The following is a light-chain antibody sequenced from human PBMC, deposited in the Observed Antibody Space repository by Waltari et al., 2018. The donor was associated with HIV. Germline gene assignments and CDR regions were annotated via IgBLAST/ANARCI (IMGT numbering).Light chain of an antibody. Sequence: EIVLIQSTAILSLSPGERATLSCRASQSVTNYLAWYQQKPGQAPRLLIYDASIRATGIPDRFSGSGSGTDFNLTISSLGPEDFAVYYCQQCSDWPLSFGGGSRVEIK. CDR2: DAS. CDR3: QQCSDWPLS. J-gene: IGKJ4*01. V-gene: IGKV3-11*01. CDR1: QSVTNY.